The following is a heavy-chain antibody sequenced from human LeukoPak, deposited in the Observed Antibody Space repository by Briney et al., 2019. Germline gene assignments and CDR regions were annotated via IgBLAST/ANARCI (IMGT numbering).Heavy chain of an antibody. CDR1: GGSFSGYY. V-gene: IGHV4-34*01. CDR2: INHSGST. Sequence: SPTPSLTCAVDGGSFSGYYWRLIRHPPGKGLEWIGEINHSGSTNYNPSLKSRVTISVDTSKNQFSLKLSSVIAADTAVYYCASGFDWQNAFDMWGQGTRVIVSS. D-gene: IGHD3-9*01. J-gene: IGHJ3*02. CDR3: ASGFDWQNAFDM.